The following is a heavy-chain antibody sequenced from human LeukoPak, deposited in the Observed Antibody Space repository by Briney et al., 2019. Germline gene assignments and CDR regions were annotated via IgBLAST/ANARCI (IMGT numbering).Heavy chain of an antibody. V-gene: IGHV4-34*01. Sequence: PGGSLRLSCEASGFTFSGNAMSWVRQPPGKGLEWIGEINHSGSTNYNPSLKSRVTISVDTSKNQFSLKLSSVTAADTAVYYCASTLKGYWGQGTLVTVSS. J-gene: IGHJ4*02. CDR3: ASTLKGY. CDR1: GFTFSGNA. CDR2: INHSGST.